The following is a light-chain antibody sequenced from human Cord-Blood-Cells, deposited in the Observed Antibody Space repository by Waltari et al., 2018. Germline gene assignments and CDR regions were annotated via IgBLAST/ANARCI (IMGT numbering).Light chain of an antibody. CDR3: QQRSHWASSP. CDR2: DAS. CDR1: QSVSSC. Sequence: EILLTQPPATLSLSPGERATLSCTASQSVSSCLAWYQQKPGQAPRLLIHDASNRATGIPARSSASRSGKDFTHSISSSETNDFAVYYGQQRSHWASSPFGQGTRLEMK. J-gene: IGKJ5*01. V-gene: IGKV3-11*01.